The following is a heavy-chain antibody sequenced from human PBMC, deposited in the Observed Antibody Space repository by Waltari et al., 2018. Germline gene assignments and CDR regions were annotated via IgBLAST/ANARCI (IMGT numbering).Heavy chain of an antibody. CDR1: GFTFSSYW. CDR2: LNQDGSAT. V-gene: IGHV3-7*03. CDR3: ARDSHGCYGCGMDV. Sequence: EVELVESGGGLVQPGGSLRLSCVASGFTFSSYWMSWVRQAPGKGLEWGANLNQDGSATYSVDSVKGRFTISRDNAKNLLYLQMNSLRAEDTAVYYCARDSHGCYGCGMDVWGQGTTVTV. D-gene: IGHD2-2*01. J-gene: IGHJ6*02.